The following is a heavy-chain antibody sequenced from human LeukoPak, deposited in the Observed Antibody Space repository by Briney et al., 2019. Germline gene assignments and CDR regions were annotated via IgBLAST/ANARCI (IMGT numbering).Heavy chain of an antibody. CDR1: GGSFSGYY. J-gene: IGHJ4*02. D-gene: IGHD1-26*01. CDR2: INHSGST. V-gene: IGHV4-34*01. CDR3: ASSLYSGSYGAADY. Sequence: KPSETLSLTCAVYGGSFSGYYWSWLRQPPGKGLEWIGEINHSGSTNYNPSLKSRVTISVDTSKNQFSLKLSSVTAADTAVYYCASSLYSGSYGAADYWGQGTLVTVSS.